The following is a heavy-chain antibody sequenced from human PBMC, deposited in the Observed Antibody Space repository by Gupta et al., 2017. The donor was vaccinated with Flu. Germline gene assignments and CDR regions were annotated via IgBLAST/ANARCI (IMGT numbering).Heavy chain of an antibody. Sequence: QVQLVESGGDLVKPGGPLGVSCVGSGFTFSDYFMSWLRKAQGKGLEWVAYITSSGRSVYYADSVKGRFTVSRDNAKNSVFLHMHSLRADDTAIYYCARDRRDLDKGYYYYYMDVWGKGASVTVSS. J-gene: IGHJ6*03. V-gene: IGHV3-11*01. CDR1: GFTFSDYF. CDR3: ARDRRDLDKGYYYYYMDV. D-gene: IGHD2-15*01. CDR2: ITSSGRSV.